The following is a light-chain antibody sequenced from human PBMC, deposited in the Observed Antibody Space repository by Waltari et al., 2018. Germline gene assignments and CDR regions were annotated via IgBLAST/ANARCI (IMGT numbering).Light chain of an antibody. CDR1: QGISSS. J-gene: IGKJ4*01. V-gene: IGKV1-9*01. CDR2: AAS. CDR3: QQANSDPLT. Sequence: DIQLTQSPSFLSASVGDRVTITCRASQGISSSLAWFQQKPGRAPKLLIYAASTLPGGVPSRFSGSGSGTEFTLIIINLQPEDFATHYCQQANSDPLTFGGGTKVEMK.